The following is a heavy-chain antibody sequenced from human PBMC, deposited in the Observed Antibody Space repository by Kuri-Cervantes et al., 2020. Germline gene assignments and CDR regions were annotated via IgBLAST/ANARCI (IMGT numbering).Heavy chain of an antibody. V-gene: IGHV4-39*07. CDR2: IYYSGST. CDR3: ARVGSTVGASRGDPHFDY. Sequence: SETLSLTCTVSGGSISSSSYCWGWIRQPPGKGLEWIGNIYYSGSTYYNPSLKSRVTISLDTSKNQFSLKLSSVTVADTAVYYCARVGSTVGASRGDPHFDYWGQGTLVTVSS. J-gene: IGHJ4*02. CDR1: GGSISSSSYC. D-gene: IGHD1-26*01.